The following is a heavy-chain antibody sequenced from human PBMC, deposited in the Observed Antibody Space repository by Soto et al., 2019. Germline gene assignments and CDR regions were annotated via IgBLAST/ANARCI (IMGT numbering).Heavy chain of an antibody. V-gene: IGHV3-23*01. J-gene: IGHJ4*02. Sequence: SGGSRRLSCAASGFTFSSYAMGWVRQGPGKGLEWVAVVSIGGSTHYADSVRGRFTISRDNSKNTLSLQMNSLTAEDTPVYFCAKRRGAGGHFDYWGQGALVTVSS. D-gene: IGHD2-15*01. CDR1: GFTFSSYA. CDR3: AKRRGAGGHFDY. CDR2: VSIGGST.